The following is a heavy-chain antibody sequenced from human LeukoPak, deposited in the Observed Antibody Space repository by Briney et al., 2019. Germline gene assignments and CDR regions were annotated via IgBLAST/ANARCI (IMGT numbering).Heavy chain of an antibody. D-gene: IGHD2-2*02. V-gene: IGHV4-4*09. CDR2: IYTSGST. CDR3: ARGDTPRGYYYYYYMDV. CDR1: GGSISSYY. Sequence: SETLSLTCTVSGGSISSYYWSWIRQPPGKRLEWIGYIYTSGSTNYNPSLKGRVTISVDTSKNQFSLKLSSVTAADTAVYYCARGDTPRGYYYYYYMDVWGKGTTVTVSS. J-gene: IGHJ6*03.